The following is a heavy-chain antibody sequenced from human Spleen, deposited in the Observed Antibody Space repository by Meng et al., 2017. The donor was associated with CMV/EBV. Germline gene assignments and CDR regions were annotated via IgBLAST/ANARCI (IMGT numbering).Heavy chain of an antibody. Sequence: SETLSLTCTVSGGSISSSSHYWGWIRQPPGKGLEWIGSMYYNGNTYYNPSLKSRVTISVDTSKNQFSLKLSSVTAADTAVYYCARQMGFTVSGVSSSWWFDPWGQGTLVTVS. V-gene: IGHV4-39*01. J-gene: IGHJ5*02. D-gene: IGHD4-11*01. CDR3: ARQMGFTVSGVSSSWWFDP. CDR2: MYYNGNT. CDR1: GGSISSSSHY.